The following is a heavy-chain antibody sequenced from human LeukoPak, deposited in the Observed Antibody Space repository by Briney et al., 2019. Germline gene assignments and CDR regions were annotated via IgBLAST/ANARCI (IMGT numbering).Heavy chain of an antibody. J-gene: IGHJ5*02. Sequence: ASVKVSCKASGGTFSSYAISWVRQAPGQGLEWMGGIIPIFGTANYAQKFQGRVTITADESTSTAYMELSSLRSEDTAVYYCARDRSHDEWLTTRGWFDPWGQGTLVTVSS. D-gene: IGHD5-12*01. CDR1: GGTFSSYA. V-gene: IGHV1-69*13. CDR2: IIPIFGTA. CDR3: ARDRSHDEWLTTRGWFDP.